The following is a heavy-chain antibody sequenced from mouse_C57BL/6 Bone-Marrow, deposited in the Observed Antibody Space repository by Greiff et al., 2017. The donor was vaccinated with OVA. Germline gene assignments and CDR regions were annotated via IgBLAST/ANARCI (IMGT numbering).Heavy chain of an antibody. V-gene: IGHV1-15*01. Sequence: QVQLQQSGAELVRPGASVTLSCKASGYTFTDYEMHWVKQTPVHGLEWIGAIDPETGGTAYNQKFKGKAILTADKSSSTAYMELRSLTSEDSAVYYCTRHYGNYLYAMDYWGQGTSVTVSS. CDR2: IDPETGGT. CDR1: GYTFTDYE. CDR3: TRHYGNYLYAMDY. J-gene: IGHJ4*01. D-gene: IGHD2-1*01.